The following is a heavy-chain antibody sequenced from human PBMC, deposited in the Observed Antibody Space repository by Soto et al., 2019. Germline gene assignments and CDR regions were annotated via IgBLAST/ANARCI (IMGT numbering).Heavy chain of an antibody. CDR2: ISGSGGST. CDR1: GFTFSSYA. V-gene: IGHV3-23*01. Sequence: GGSLRLSFSASGFTFSSYAMSWVRQAPGKALEWVLAISGSGGSTYYADSVKGRFTISRDNSKNSLYLQMNRLRAEDTAVYYCEKDYYDSSGYYPDAFDIWGQGTMVTVSS. J-gene: IGHJ3*02. D-gene: IGHD3-22*01. CDR3: EKDYYDSSGYYPDAFDI.